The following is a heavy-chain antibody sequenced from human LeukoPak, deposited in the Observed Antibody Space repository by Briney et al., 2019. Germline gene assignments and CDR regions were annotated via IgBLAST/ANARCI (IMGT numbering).Heavy chain of an antibody. CDR3: ARLTRGYSYGYVY. CDR2: IYHSGST. CDR1: GGSISSGSYY. D-gene: IGHD5-18*01. J-gene: IGHJ4*02. Sequence: TSETLSLTCIVSGGSISSGSYYWGWIRQPPGKGLEWIGSIYHSGSTYHNPSLKSRVTISVDTSKNQFSLKLSSVTAADTAVYYCARLTRGYSYGYVYWGQGTLVTVSS. V-gene: IGHV4-39*07.